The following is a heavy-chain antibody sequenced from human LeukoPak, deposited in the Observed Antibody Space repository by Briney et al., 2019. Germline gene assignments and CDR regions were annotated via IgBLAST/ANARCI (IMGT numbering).Heavy chain of an antibody. CDR2: ISSSSSTI. Sequence: GGSLRLSCAASGFTFSSYSMNWVRQAPGKGLEWVSYISSSSSTIYYADSVKGRFTISRDNSKNTLYLQMNSLRAEDTAVYYCAKDRYSSRWGQGTLVTVSS. CDR1: GFTFSSYS. J-gene: IGHJ4*02. D-gene: IGHD6-13*01. CDR3: AKDRYSSR. V-gene: IGHV3-48*01.